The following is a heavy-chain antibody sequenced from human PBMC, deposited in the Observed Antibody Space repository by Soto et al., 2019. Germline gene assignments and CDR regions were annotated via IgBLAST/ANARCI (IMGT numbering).Heavy chain of an antibody. J-gene: IGHJ4*02. CDR2: INPNSGGT. CDR3: AREGYYYDSSGFQGFDY. Sequence: GASVKVSCKASGYTFTSYYMHWVRQAPGQGLEWMGWINPNSGGTNYAQKFQGWVTMTRDTSISTAYMELSRLRSDDTAVYYCAREGYYYDSSGFQGFDYWGQGTLVTVSS. V-gene: IGHV1-2*04. CDR1: GYTFTSYY. D-gene: IGHD3-22*01.